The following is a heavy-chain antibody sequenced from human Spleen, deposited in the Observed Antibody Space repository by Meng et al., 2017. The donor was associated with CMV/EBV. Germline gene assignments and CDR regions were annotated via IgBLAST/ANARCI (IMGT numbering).Heavy chain of an antibody. J-gene: IGHJ4*02. V-gene: IGHV3-11*04. D-gene: IGHD2-2*02. Sequence: GESLKISCAASGFTFSDYYMSWIRQAPGKGLEWVSYISSSGSTIYYADSVKGRFTISRDNAKNSLYLQMNSLRAEDTAVYYCARDLGYCSSTSCYKGDYWGQGTLVTVSS. CDR3: ARDLGYCSSTSCYKGDY. CDR2: ISSSGSTI. CDR1: GFTFSDYY.